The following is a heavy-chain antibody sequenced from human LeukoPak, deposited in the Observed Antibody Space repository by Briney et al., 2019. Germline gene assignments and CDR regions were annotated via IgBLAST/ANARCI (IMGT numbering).Heavy chain of an antibody. Sequence: GRSLRLSCAASGFTFSNYAMHWVRQAPGKGLEWVAVISYDGSNKYYADSVKGRFTISRDNSKNTLYLQKNSLRAEDTAVYYCARDLYDSSESAFDIWGQGTMVTVSS. CDR3: ARDLYDSSESAFDI. V-gene: IGHV3-30-3*01. CDR1: GFTFSNYA. J-gene: IGHJ3*02. D-gene: IGHD3-22*01. CDR2: ISYDGSNK.